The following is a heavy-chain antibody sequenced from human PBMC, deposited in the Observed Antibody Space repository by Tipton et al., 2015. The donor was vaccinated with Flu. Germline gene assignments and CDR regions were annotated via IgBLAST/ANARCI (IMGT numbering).Heavy chain of an antibody. J-gene: IGHJ4*02. CDR2: INHTGGT. D-gene: IGHD3-10*01. V-gene: IGHV4-34*10. CDR3: AREEAVDHFGSAIRY. CDR1: GGSFSGYS. Sequence: TLSLTCAVFGGSFSGYSWNWIRQAPGKGLEWIGEINHTGGTNYNPSLKSRLTLSVDTSKRQFSLRLTSVTAADTAMYFCAREEAVDHFGSAIRYWGQGTLVTVSS.